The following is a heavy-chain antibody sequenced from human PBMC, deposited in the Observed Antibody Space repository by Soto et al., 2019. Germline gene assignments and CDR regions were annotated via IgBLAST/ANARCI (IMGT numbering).Heavy chain of an antibody. CDR3: ARFGQGLSIDY. V-gene: IGHV3-30-3*01. CDR1: GFTFSSYA. CDR2: ISYDGSNK. J-gene: IGHJ4*02. Sequence: QVQLVESGGGVVQPGRSLRLSCAASGFTFSSYAMHWVRQAPGKGLEWVAVISYDGSNKYYADSVKGRFTISRDSSKNTLYLQMNSLRAEDTAVYYCARFGQGLSIDYWGQGTLVTVSS. D-gene: IGHD6-19*01.